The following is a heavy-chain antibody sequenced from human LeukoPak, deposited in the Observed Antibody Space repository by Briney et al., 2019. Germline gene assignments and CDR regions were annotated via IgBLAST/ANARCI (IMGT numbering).Heavy chain of an antibody. J-gene: IGHJ4*02. CDR1: GGSISSSSYY. Sequence: SETLSLTCTVSGGSISSSSYYWGWIRQPPGKGLEWIGSIYYSGSTYYNPSLKSRVTISVDTSKNQFSLKLSSVTAADTAVYYCARLGLYYYNSSGYLNHFDYWGQGTLVTVSS. CDR3: ARLGLYYYNSSGYLNHFDY. D-gene: IGHD3-22*01. V-gene: IGHV4-39*01. CDR2: IYYSGST.